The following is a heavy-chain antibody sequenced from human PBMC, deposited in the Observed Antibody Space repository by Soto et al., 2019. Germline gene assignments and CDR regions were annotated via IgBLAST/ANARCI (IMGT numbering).Heavy chain of an antibody. CDR3: ARDSSGDYGDYVHLPTFGYYGMDV. Sequence: SVKVSCKASGGTFSSYAISWVRQAPGQGLEWMGGIIPIFGTANYAQKFQGRVTITADESTSTAYMELSSLRSEDTAVYYCARDSSGDYGDYVHLPTFGYYGMDVWGQGTTVTVSS. J-gene: IGHJ6*02. CDR2: IIPIFGTA. CDR1: GGTFSSYA. V-gene: IGHV1-69*13. D-gene: IGHD4-17*01.